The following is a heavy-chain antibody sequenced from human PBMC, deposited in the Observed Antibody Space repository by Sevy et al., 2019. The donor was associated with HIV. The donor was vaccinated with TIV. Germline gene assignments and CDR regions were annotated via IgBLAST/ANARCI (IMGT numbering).Heavy chain of an antibody. CDR3: ARLCTGFIYYYYYGMDV. D-gene: IGHD2-2*01. CDR2: IKQDGSEK. Sequence: GGSLRLSCAASGFTFSKYWMSWVRQAPGKGLEWVANIKQDGSEKYYVDFLKGRFTISRDNAKNSLYLQMNSLRAEDTAVYYCARLCTGFIYYYYYGMDVWGQGTTVTVSS. J-gene: IGHJ6*02. V-gene: IGHV3-7*01. CDR1: GFTFSKYW.